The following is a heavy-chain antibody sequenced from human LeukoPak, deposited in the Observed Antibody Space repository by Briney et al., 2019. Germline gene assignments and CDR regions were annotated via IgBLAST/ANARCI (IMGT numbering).Heavy chain of an antibody. CDR3: ASSDNSGHLLAY. CDR1: GDSVSSNSAA. CDR2: TYYRSKWYN. J-gene: IGHJ4*02. Sequence: SQTLSLTCAISGDSVSSNSAACNWIRQSPSRGLEWLGRTYYRSKWYNDYAVSVKSRIAINPDTSKNQFSLQLNSVTPEDTAVYYCASSDNSGHLLAYWGQGTLVTVSS. V-gene: IGHV6-1*01. D-gene: IGHD3-22*01.